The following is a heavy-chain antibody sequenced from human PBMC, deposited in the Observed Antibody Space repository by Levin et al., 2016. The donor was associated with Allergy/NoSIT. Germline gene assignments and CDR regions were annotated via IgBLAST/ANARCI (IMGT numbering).Heavy chain of an antibody. CDR2: IDPNSGDT. D-gene: IGHD3-10*01. CDR1: GYTFTGYY. V-gene: IGHV1-2*02. CDR3: ARDPMVRGAQYYFDY. Sequence: ASVKVSCKASGYTFTGYYVHWVRQAPGQGLQWMGWIDPNSGDTKYGQKFQGRVTMTSDMSISTAYMELSRLRSDDTAVYYCARDPMVRGAQYYFDYWGQGTLVTVSS. J-gene: IGHJ4*02.